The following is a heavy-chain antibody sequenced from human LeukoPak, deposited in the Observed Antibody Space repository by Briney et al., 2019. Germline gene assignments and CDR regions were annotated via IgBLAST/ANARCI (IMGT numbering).Heavy chain of an antibody. CDR1: GFTFSSYD. CDR3: TRDSGYSYYYYMDV. Sequence: GGTLRLSCAASGFTFSSYDMNWVRQAPGTGLEWVGLIRSKTYGETTEYAASVKGRFTISRDDSKSIAYLQMNSLKIEDTGVYYCTRDSGYSYYYYMDVWGKGTTVTISS. CDR2: IRSKTYGETT. V-gene: IGHV3-49*04. J-gene: IGHJ6*03. D-gene: IGHD5-18*01.